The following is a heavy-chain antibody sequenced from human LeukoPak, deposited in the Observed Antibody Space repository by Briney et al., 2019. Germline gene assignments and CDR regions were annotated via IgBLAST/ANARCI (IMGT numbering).Heavy chain of an antibody. CDR1: GFTFSDYY. V-gene: IGHV3-11*01. D-gene: IGHD4-23*01. J-gene: IGHJ4*02. CDR3: ARANYGGNSGRGNDY. CDR2: MSSRGYTI. Sequence: GGSLRLSCAASGFTFSDYYMSWLRQAPGKGLEGGSYMSSRGYTIYYAYSVKGRFTISRENAKNSVYGQMKSMRAEDTAVFYCARANYGGNSGRGNDYWGQGNLVTVSS.